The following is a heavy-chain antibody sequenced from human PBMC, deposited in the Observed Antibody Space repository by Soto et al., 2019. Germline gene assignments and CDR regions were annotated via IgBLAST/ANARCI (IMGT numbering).Heavy chain of an antibody. CDR1: GFTFSSYE. V-gene: IGHV3-48*03. CDR3: ARDYDILTGYSPENYYYYGMDV. Sequence: GGSLRLSCAASGFTFSSYEMNWVRQAPGKGLEWVSYISSSGSTIYYADSVKGRFTISRDNAKNSLYLQMNSLRAEDTAVYYCARDYDILTGYSPENYYYYGMDVWGQGTTVTVSS. J-gene: IGHJ6*02. D-gene: IGHD3-9*01. CDR2: ISSSGSTI.